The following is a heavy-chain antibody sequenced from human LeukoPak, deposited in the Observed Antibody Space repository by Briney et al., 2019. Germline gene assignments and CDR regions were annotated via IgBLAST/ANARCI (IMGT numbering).Heavy chain of an antibody. CDR3: ARVGDFWSGQELDY. CDR1: GVSISSYY. D-gene: IGHD3-3*01. J-gene: IGHJ4*02. CDR2: IYYSGST. V-gene: IGHV4-59*01. Sequence: PSETLSLTCTVSGVSISSYYWSWLRQPPGKGLEWIGYIYYSGSTNYNPSLKSRVTISVDTSKNQFSLKLSSVSAADTAVYYCARVGDFWSGQELDYWGQGTLVTVSA.